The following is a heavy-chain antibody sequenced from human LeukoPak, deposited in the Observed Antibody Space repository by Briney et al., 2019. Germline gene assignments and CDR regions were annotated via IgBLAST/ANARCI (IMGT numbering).Heavy chain of an antibody. CDR1: GFTFGDYG. J-gene: IGHJ5*02. CDR2: ISWNSDRT. D-gene: IGHD1-20*01. CDR3: ARDRRGITGTEWFDP. V-gene: IGHV3-20*04. Sequence: GGSLRLSCEGSGFTFGDYGMSWVRQAPGKGPEWVAGISWNSDRTGYPDSVKGRFTISRDNAKNSLYLQMNSLRVEDTALYYCARDRRGITGTEWFDPWGQGTLVTVSS.